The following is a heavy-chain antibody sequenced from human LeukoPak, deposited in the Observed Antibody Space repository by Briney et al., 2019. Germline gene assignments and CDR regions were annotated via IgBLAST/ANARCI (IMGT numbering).Heavy chain of an antibody. V-gene: IGHV3-33*06. J-gene: IGHJ3*01. Sequence: GGSLRLSCAASGFTFISYGMHWVRQAPGKGLEWVAIIWYDGNTKYYSESVEGRFTISRGNSKNTLYLQMNSLRAEDTAVYYCAKSRTGHDAFDVWGQGTLVTVSS. CDR2: IWYDGNTK. D-gene: IGHD3/OR15-3a*01. CDR3: AKSRTGHDAFDV. CDR1: GFTFISYG.